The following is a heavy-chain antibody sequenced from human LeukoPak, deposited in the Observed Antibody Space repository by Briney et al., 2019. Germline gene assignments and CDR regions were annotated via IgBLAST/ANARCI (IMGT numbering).Heavy chain of an antibody. Sequence: ASVKVSCKASGYTFTSYGITWVRQAPGQGLEWMGWINPNSGGTNYAQKFQGRVTMTRDTSTSTAYMELSRLRSDDTAVYYCARDPRGAYYMDVWGKGTTVTVSS. V-gene: IGHV1-2*02. CDR1: GYTFTSYG. CDR3: ARDPRGAYYMDV. CDR2: INPNSGGT. J-gene: IGHJ6*03.